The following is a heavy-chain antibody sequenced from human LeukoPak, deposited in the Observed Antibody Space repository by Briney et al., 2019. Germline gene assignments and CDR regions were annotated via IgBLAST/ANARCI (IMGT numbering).Heavy chain of an antibody. V-gene: IGHV3-30*02. CDR1: GFTFSSYG. CDR2: IRYDGSNK. J-gene: IGHJ4*02. CDR3: CLLAFDY. Sequence: GGSLRLSCAASGFTFSSYGMHWVRQAPGKGVEGVAFIRYDGSNKYYADSVKGRFTISRDNSKNTLYLQMNSLRAEDTAVYYCCLLAFDYWGQGTLVTVSS.